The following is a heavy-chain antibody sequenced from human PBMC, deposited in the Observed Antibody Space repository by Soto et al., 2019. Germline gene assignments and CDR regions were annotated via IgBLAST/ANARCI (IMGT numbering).Heavy chain of an antibody. J-gene: IGHJ4*02. Sequence: GGSLRLSCSASGFTFSSYAMHWVRQAPGKGLEYVSAISSNGGSTYYADSVKGRFTISRDNSKNTLYLQMSSLRAEDTAVYYCVKANAPGPNPNVRKYPQLYTFDYWGQGTLVTVSS. CDR3: VKANAPGPNPNVRKYPQLYTFDY. D-gene: IGHD2-2*02. V-gene: IGHV3-64D*08. CDR1: GFTFSSYA. CDR2: ISSNGGST.